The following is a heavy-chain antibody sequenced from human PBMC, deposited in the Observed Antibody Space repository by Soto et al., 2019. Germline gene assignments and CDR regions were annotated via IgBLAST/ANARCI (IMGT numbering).Heavy chain of an antibody. D-gene: IGHD6-6*01. V-gene: IGHV2-5*01. J-gene: IGHJ3*02. Sequence: QGTLKESGPTLVKPTQTLTLTCSFSGVSLSTSGVGVGGIRQSPGKALEWLALIYWSGDEHYRPSLKSRLSIIKDTSKNHVVLIMTDMGHVATATYYCARGLATLPVFALEIWGQGTMVTVSS. CDR1: GVSLSTSGVG. CDR3: ARGLATLPVFALEI. CDR2: IYWSGDE.